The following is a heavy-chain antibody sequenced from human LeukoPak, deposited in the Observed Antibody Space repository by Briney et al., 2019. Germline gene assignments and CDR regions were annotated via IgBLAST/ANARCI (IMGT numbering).Heavy chain of an antibody. D-gene: IGHD4-17*01. V-gene: IGHV5-51*01. Sequence: GESLKISCKGSGYSFTNYWIGWVRQMPGKGLEWMGIIYPGDSDTRYNPSFQGQVTISADKSISTAYLQWSSLKASDTAMYYCARRKHDYGDYVDCWGQGTLVIVSS. CDR1: GYSFTNYW. J-gene: IGHJ4*02. CDR3: ARRKHDYGDYVDC. CDR2: IYPGDSDT.